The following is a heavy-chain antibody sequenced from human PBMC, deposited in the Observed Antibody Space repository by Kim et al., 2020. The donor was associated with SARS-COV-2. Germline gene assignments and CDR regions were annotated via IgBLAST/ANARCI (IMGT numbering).Heavy chain of an antibody. Sequence: SETLSLTCTVSGGSISSYYWSWILQPPGKGLEWIGYIYYSGSTNYNPSLKSRVTISVDTSKNQFPLKLSSVTAADTAVYYCARVGTPSSSWSLYYYGMDVWGQGTTVTVSS. CDR3: ARVGTPSSSWSLYYYGMDV. CDR2: IYYSGST. V-gene: IGHV4-59*13. CDR1: GGSISSYY. D-gene: IGHD6-13*01. J-gene: IGHJ6*02.